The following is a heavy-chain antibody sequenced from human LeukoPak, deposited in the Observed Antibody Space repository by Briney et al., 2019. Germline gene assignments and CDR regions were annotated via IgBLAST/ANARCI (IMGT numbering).Heavy chain of an antibody. Sequence: SETLSLTCAVSGGSISSGDYYWNWIRQHPGKGLEWIGYIYYSGSTYYNPSLKSRVTISVDTSKNQLSLKLSSVTAADTAVYYCARADSGGYYCPYWGQGTLVTVSS. CDR2: IYYSGST. CDR1: GGSISSGDYY. J-gene: IGHJ4*02. CDR3: ARADSGGYYCPY. V-gene: IGHV4-31*11. D-gene: IGHD3-22*01.